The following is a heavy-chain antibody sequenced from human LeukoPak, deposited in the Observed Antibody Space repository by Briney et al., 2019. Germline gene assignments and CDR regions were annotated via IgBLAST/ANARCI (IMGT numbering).Heavy chain of an antibody. Sequence: PSETLSLTCTVSGGSISSYYWTWIRQPPGKGLEWIGYIYYSGSTNYNPSLKSRVTISVDTSKNQFSLKLSSVTAADTAVYYCARYSSGWFFDYWGQGTLVTVSS. J-gene: IGHJ4*02. CDR1: GGSISSYY. CDR3: ARYSSGWFFDY. D-gene: IGHD6-19*01. V-gene: IGHV4-59*08. CDR2: IYYSGST.